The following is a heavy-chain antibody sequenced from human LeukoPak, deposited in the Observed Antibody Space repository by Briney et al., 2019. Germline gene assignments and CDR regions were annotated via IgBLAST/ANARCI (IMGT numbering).Heavy chain of an antibody. CDR2: IDTAGNT. CDR1: GFTFSSYD. J-gene: IGHJ3*02. Sequence: GGSLRLSCAASGFTFSSYDMHWVRQGTGKGLEWVSAIDTAGNTFYPGSVRGRFTISRENAKNSLYLQMNNVRAGDTAVYYCARTSKVTSVMDIWGQGTMVTVSS. D-gene: IGHD3-16*01. CDR3: ARTSKVTSVMDI. V-gene: IGHV3-13*04.